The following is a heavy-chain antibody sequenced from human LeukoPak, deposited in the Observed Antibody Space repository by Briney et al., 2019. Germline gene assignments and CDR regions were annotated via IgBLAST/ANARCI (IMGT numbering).Heavy chain of an antibody. J-gene: IGHJ4*02. CDR3: ARGDRLPGYSAPVGDY. V-gene: IGHV1-46*01. CDR1: GYSFVSYY. CDR2: INPSGGGT. Sequence: RRAPVKVSCKAAGYSFVSYYMHWVRQAPGQGLEWMAIINPSGGGTTYAQKFQGRVTVTMDTSTRTVYMDLSSLRSDDTAVYYCARGDRLPGYSAPVGDYWGQGTLVTVSS. D-gene: IGHD3-9*01.